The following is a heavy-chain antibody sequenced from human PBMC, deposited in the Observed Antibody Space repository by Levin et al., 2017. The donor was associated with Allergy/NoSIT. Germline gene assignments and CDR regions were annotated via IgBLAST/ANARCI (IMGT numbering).Heavy chain of an antibody. CDR2: INPSGGST. D-gene: IGHD3-22*01. CDR3: ARDPDPLYDSSDGGWG. Sequence: ASVKVSCKASGYTFTSYYMHWVRQAPGQGLEWMGIINPSGGSTSYAQKFQGRVTMTRDTSTSTVYMELSSLRSEDTAVYYCARDPDPLYDSSDGGWGWGQGTLVTVSS. J-gene: IGHJ4*02. CDR1: GYTFTSYY. V-gene: IGHV1-46*01.